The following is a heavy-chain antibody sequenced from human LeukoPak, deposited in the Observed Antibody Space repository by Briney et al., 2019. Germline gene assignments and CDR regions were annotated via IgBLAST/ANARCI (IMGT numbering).Heavy chain of an antibody. J-gene: IGHJ6*02. V-gene: IGHV4-34*01. Sequence: SETLSLTCAVYGGSFSGYYWSWIRQPPGKGLEWIGEINHSGSTNYNPSLKSRVTISVDTSKNQFSPKLSSVTAADTAVYYCARGCSSTSCHHGMDVWGQGTTVTVSS. CDR1: GGSFSGYY. D-gene: IGHD2-2*01. CDR3: ARGCSSTSCHHGMDV. CDR2: INHSGST.